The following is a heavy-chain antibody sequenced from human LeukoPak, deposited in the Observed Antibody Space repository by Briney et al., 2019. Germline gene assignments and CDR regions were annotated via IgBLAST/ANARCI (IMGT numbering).Heavy chain of an antibody. J-gene: IGHJ4*02. CDR1: GGTISSSNW. CDR2: IYHSGST. CDR3: ASYDSSGYPFDY. V-gene: IGHV4-4*02. Sequence: SGTLSLTCAVSGGTISSSNWWSWVRQPPGKGLEWIGEIYHSGSTNYNPSLKSRVTISVDKSKNQFSLKLSSVTAADTAVYYCASYDSSGYPFDYWGQGTLVTVSS. D-gene: IGHD3-22*01.